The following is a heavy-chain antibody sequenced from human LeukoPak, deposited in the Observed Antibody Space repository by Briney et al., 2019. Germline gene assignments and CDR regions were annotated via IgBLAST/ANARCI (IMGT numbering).Heavy chain of an antibody. J-gene: IGHJ4*02. Sequence: ASVKVSCKASGYTFTSYAIHWVRQAPGQRLEWMGWISAGNGNTKYSQNFQGRVTFISNTSATTAFMELSSLRSEDAAVYYCARDSFDYWGQGTLVTVSS. CDR3: ARDSFDY. V-gene: IGHV1-3*01. CDR2: ISAGNGNT. CDR1: GYTFTSYA.